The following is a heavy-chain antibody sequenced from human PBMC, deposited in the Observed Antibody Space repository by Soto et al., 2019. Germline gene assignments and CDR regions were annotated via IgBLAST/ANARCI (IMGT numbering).Heavy chain of an antibody. CDR2: VYRTGST. D-gene: IGHD6-13*01. CDR3: ARARATIAAAAIFDC. V-gene: IGHV4-4*02. J-gene: IGHJ4*02. Sequence: QVQLQESGPGLVKPSGTLSLTCAVSGGSISTSNWWSWVRQPPGKGLEWIGEVYRTGSTNYNPSLESRVIVSVDKSKNQFSLKLTSETAADTAVYYCARARATIAAAAIFDCWGQGTLVTVSS. CDR1: GGSISTSNW.